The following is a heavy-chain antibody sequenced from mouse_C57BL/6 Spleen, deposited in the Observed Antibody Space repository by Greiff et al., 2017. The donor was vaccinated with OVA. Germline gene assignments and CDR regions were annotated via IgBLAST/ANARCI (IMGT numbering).Heavy chain of an antibody. CDR3: ARDEGLGRFAY. CDR2: ISDGGSYT. V-gene: IGHV5-4*01. CDR1: GFTFSSYA. D-gene: IGHD4-1*01. Sequence: EVKLVESGGGLVKPGGSLKLSCAASGFTFSSYAMSWVRQTPEKRLEWVATISDGGSYTYYPDNVKGRFTISRDNAKNNLYLQMSHLKSEDTAMYYCARDEGLGRFAYWGQGTLVTVSA. J-gene: IGHJ3*01.